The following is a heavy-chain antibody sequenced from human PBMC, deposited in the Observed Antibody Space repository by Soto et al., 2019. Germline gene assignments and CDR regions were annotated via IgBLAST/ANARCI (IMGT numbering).Heavy chain of an antibody. CDR2: IKSKTDGGTT. D-gene: IGHD2-2*01. CDR3: TTDNNGEYCSSTSCYVYYYYMDV. J-gene: IGHJ6*03. CDR1: GFTLSNAW. V-gene: IGHV3-15*01. Sequence: GGSLRLSCAASGFTLSNAWMSWVRQAPGKGLEWVGRIKSKTDGGTTDYAAPVKGRFTISRDDSKNTLYLQMNSLKTEDTAVYYCTTDNNGEYCSSTSCYVYYYYMDVWGKGTTVTVSS.